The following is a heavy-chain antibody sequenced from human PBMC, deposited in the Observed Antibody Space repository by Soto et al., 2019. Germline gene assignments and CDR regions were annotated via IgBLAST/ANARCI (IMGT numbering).Heavy chain of an antibody. D-gene: IGHD3-22*01. CDR1: GFTFSSYA. Sequence: PGGSLRLSCAASGFTFSSYAMSWVRQAPGKGLEWVSAISGSGGSTYYADSVKGRFTISRDNSKNTLYLQMNSLRAEDMAVYYCAKVPRRITMIVTYFDSWGQGTLVTVSS. V-gene: IGHV3-23*01. CDR2: ISGSGGST. J-gene: IGHJ4*02. CDR3: AKVPRRITMIVTYFDS.